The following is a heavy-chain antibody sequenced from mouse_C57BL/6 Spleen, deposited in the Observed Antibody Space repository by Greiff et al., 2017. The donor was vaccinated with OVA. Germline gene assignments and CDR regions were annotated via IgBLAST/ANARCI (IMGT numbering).Heavy chain of an antibody. CDR1: GYSFTGYY. CDR3: EGGDY. V-gene: IGHV1-42*01. J-gene: IGHJ2*01. CDR2: INPSTGGT. Sequence: EVQLQQSGPELVKPGASVKISCKASGYSFTGYYMNWVKQSPEKSLEWIGEINPSTGGTTYNQKFKAKATLTVDKSSSTAYMQLKSLTSEDSAVYCCEGGDYWGQGTTLTVSS.